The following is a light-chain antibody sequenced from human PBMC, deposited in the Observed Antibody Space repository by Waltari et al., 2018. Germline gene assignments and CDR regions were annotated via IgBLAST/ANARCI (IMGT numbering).Light chain of an antibody. CDR1: SGSVSTSYY. CDR2: STN. CDR3: VLYMGGGIL. Sequence: QTVVTQEPSFSVSPGGTVTLTCGLRSGSVSTSYYPSGYQQTPGQAPRTLIYSTNTRSSGVPDRFSGSSLGNNAALTITGAQADDESDYYCVLYMGGGILFGGGTKLTVL. J-gene: IGLJ3*02. V-gene: IGLV8-61*01.